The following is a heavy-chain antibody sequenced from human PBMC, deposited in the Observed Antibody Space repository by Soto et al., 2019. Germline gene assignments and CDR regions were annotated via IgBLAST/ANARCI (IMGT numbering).Heavy chain of an antibody. Sequence: EVQLVESGGGLVKPGGSLRLSCAASGFTFSSYSMNWVRQAPGKGLEWVSSISSSSSYIYYADSVKGRFTISRDNTKNSLYLQMNCLRAEDTAVYYCARLYSSGYRANRPFDYGGEGTLVTVSS. CDR3: ARLYSSGYRANRPFDY. CDR1: GFTFSSYS. V-gene: IGHV3-21*01. D-gene: IGHD6-19*01. CDR2: ISSSSSYI. J-gene: IGHJ4*02.